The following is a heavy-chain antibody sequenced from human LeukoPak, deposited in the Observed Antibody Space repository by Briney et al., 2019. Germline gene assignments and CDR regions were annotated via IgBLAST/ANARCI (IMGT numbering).Heavy chain of an antibody. CDR3: AREYSDGSSSLDY. CDR2: ISYDGSNK. Sequence: PGRSLRLSCAASGFTFSSYGMHWVRQAPGKGLEWVVVISYDGSNKYYADSVKGRFTISRDNAKNTLYLQMNSLRAEDTAVYYCAREYSDGSSSLDYWGQGTLVTVSS. CDR1: GFTFSSYG. D-gene: IGHD1-26*01. V-gene: IGHV3-30*03. J-gene: IGHJ4*02.